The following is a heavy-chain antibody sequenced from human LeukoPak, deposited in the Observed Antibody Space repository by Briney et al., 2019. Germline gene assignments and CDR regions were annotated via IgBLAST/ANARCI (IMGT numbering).Heavy chain of an antibody. CDR1: GFTFSSYS. CDR2: ISSSSSTI. Sequence: GGTLRLSCAASGFTFSSYSMNWVRQAPGKGLEWVSYISSSSSTIYYADSVKGRFTISRDNAKNSLYLQMNSLKAEDTAVYYCAREPSPSGSYGLDPWGQGTLVTVSS. J-gene: IGHJ5*02. V-gene: IGHV3-48*01. CDR3: AREPSPSGSYGLDP. D-gene: IGHD3-10*01.